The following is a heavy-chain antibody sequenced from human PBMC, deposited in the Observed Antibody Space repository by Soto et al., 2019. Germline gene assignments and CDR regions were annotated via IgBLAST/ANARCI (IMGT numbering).Heavy chain of an antibody. D-gene: IGHD3-22*01. CDR3: ARSTYDSSGYYFHFDY. Sequence: QVQLQESGPGLVKPSQTLSLTCTVSGDSISSGDYYWSWIRQPPGKGLEWIGYIYYSGSTYYNPSLKSRVIISVDTSKNQLSLKLSSVTAADTAVYYCARSTYDSSGYYFHFDYWGQGTLVTVSS. CDR2: IYYSGST. CDR1: GDSISSGDYY. V-gene: IGHV4-30-4*01. J-gene: IGHJ4*02.